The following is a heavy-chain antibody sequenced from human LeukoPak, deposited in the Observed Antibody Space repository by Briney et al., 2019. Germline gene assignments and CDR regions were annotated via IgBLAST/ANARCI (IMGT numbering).Heavy chain of an antibody. V-gene: IGHV3-74*01. Sequence: GGSLRLSCAASGFTLSSYWMHWVRQDPGKGLVWVSRITSDGTTYAYSVKGRFTISRDNAKNTLYLQLNSLRAEDTAVYYCARDDITLHAFDLWGQGTKVTVSS. J-gene: IGHJ3*01. CDR3: ARDDITLHAFDL. D-gene: IGHD3-9*01. CDR2: ITSDGT. CDR1: GFTLSSYW.